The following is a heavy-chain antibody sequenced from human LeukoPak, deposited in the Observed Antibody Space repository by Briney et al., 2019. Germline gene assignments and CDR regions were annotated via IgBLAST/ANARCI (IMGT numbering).Heavy chain of an antibody. CDR3: AAPDTAKSWYYYGMDV. Sequence: SVKVSCKASGGTFSSYAISWVRQAPGQGLEWMGRIIPIFGIANYAQKFQGRVTITADKSTSTAYMELSSLRSEDTAVYYCAAPDTAKSWYYYGMDVWGKGTTVTVSS. D-gene: IGHD5-18*01. V-gene: IGHV1-69*04. J-gene: IGHJ6*04. CDR2: IIPIFGIA. CDR1: GGTFSSYA.